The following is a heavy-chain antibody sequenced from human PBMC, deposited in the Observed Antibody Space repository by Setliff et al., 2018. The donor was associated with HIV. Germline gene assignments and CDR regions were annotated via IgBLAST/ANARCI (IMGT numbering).Heavy chain of an antibody. CDR3: ARHQYYYDSSGGGALDY. CDR2: IYYSGST. J-gene: IGHJ4*02. D-gene: IGHD3-22*01. V-gene: IGHV4-39*01. Sequence: SETLSLTCTVSGGSISSSSYYWGWIRQPPGKGLEWIGSIYYSGSTYYHPSLKSRVTISVDTSKNQFSLKLSSVTAADTAVYYCARHQYYYDSSGGGALDYWGQGTLVTVS. CDR1: GGSISSSSYY.